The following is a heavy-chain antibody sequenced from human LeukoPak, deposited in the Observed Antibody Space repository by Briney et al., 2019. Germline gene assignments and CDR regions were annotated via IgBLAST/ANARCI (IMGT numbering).Heavy chain of an antibody. V-gene: IGHV3-74*01. CDR1: GFTFSSYW. J-gene: IGHJ4*02. Sequence: GGSLRLSCAVSGFTFSSYWMHWVRQVPWEGLVWVSRISSDGSTTTYADSVKGRFTISRDNAKNTLYLQMNSLRAEDTAVYYCVNILFGWGQGTLVTVSS. D-gene: IGHD3-10*01. CDR2: ISSDGSTT. CDR3: VNILFG.